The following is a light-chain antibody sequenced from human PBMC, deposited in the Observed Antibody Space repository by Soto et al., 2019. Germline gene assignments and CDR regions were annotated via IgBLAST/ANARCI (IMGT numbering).Light chain of an antibody. Sequence: EIVLTQSPGTLSLSPGERATLSCRASQSVSSSFLAWYQQRPGQAPRLLIFAASNTAPGTPDRFSGSGSGSDFTLTISRLEPEDFAVYYCQEYGTSRTFGQGTKVEIK. CDR1: QSVSSSF. J-gene: IGKJ1*01. CDR3: QEYGTSRT. V-gene: IGKV3-20*01. CDR2: AAS.